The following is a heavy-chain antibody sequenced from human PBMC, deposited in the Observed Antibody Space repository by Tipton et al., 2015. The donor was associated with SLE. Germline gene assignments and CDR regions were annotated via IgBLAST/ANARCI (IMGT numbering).Heavy chain of an antibody. Sequence: SLRLSCTASGFIFGNHWRTGVRQAPGKGLEWVATMTEDGDAEYYLDSVRGRFTSSRDNAKNSLYLQMNSLRVEETAVYYCARDSVVVLPTTLSYDMDVWGRGTTVTVSS. D-gene: IGHD2-15*01. J-gene: IGHJ6*02. V-gene: IGHV3-7*01. CDR2: MTEDGDAE. CDR1: GFIFGNHW. CDR3: ARDSVVVLPTTLSYDMDV.